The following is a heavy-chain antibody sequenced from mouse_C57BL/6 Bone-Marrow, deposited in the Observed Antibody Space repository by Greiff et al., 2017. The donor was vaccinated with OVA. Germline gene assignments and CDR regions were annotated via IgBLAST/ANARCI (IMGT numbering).Heavy chain of an antibody. D-gene: IGHD2-10*02. V-gene: IGHV1-55*01. J-gene: IGHJ3*01. Sequence: QVQLQHSGAELVKPGASVKMSCKASGYTFTSYWITWVKQRPGQGLEWIGDIYPGSGSTNYNEKFKSKATLTVDTSSSTAYMQLSSLTSEDSAVYYCAREGYGNYRAYWGQGTLVTVSA. CDR2: IYPGSGST. CDR1: GYTFTSYW. CDR3: AREGYGNYRAY.